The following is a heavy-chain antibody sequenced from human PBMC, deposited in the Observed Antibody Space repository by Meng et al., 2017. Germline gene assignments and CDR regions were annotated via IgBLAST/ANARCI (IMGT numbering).Heavy chain of an antibody. CDR2: ISYDGSNK. J-gene: IGHJ5*02. V-gene: IGHV3-30*07. D-gene: IGHD6-13*01. Sequence: GQLVGFGGGVVQPGRSRRLFWASSGFTFSSHAMHWVRQAPGKGLEWVAVISYDGSNKYYADSVKGRFTISRDNAKNSLYLQMNCLRAEDTAVYYCASAGYSSSWYSFPWGQGTLVTVSS. CDR1: GFTFSSHA. CDR3: ASAGYSSSWYSFP.